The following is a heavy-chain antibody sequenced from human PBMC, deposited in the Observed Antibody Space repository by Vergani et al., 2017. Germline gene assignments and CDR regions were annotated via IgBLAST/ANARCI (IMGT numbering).Heavy chain of an antibody. J-gene: IGHJ4*02. CDR1: GFTFSSYG. D-gene: IGHD2-2*01. Sequence: QVQLVESGGGVVQPGRSLRLSCAASGFTFSSYGMHWVRQAPGKGLEWVAVIWYDGSNKYYADSVKGRFTISRDNSKNTLYLQMNSLRAEDTAVYYCARDGGLYCSSTSCFNELDYWGQGTLVTVSS. CDR3: ARDGGLYCSSTSCFNELDY. V-gene: IGHV3-33*01. CDR2: IWYDGSNK.